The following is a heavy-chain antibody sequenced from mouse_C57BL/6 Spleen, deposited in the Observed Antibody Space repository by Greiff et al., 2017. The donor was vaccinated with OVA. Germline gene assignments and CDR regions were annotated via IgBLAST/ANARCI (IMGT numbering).Heavy chain of an antibody. CDR1: GYTFTDYY. J-gene: IGHJ2*01. CDR3: ARSGDGYSYFDY. V-gene: IGHV1-26*01. D-gene: IGHD2-3*01. Sequence: VQLQQSGPELVKPGASVKISCKASGYTFTDYYMNWVKQSHGKSLEWIGDINPNNGGTSYNQKFKGKATLTVDKSSSTAYMERRSLTSEDSAVYYCARSGDGYSYFDYWGQGTTLTVSS. CDR2: INPNNGGT.